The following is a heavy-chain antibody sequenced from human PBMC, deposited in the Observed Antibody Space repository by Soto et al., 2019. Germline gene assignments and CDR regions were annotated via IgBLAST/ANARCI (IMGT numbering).Heavy chain of an antibody. CDR1: GFTVSSNY. CDR3: ARTGGYDLRTFDY. J-gene: IGHJ4*02. CDR2: IYSGGST. D-gene: IGHD5-12*01. V-gene: IGHV3-53*04. Sequence: EVQLVESGGGLVQPGGSLRLSCAASGFTVSSNYMSWVRQAPGKGLEWVSVIYSGGSTYYADSVKGRFTISRHNSKNTLYLQMNSLRAEDTAVYYCARTGGYDLRTFDYWGQGTLVTVSS.